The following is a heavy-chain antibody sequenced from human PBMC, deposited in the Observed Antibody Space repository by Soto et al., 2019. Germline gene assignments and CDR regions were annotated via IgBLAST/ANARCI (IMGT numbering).Heavy chain of an antibody. V-gene: IGHV3-21*01. J-gene: IGHJ6*02. CDR2: ISSSSSFI. Sequence: EVQLVESGGGLVKPGGSLRLSCAASGFTFSSYSMNWVRQAPGKGLEWVSSISSSSSFIYYADSVKGRFTISRDNAKNSLYLQMNSLRAEETAVYYCARDRVYPGGGYYGMDVWGQGTTVTVSS. CDR3: ARDRVYPGGGYYGMDV. D-gene: IGHD6-13*01. CDR1: GFTFSSYS.